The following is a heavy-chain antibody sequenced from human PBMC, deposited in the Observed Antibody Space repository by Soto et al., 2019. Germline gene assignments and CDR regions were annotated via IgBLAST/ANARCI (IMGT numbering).Heavy chain of an antibody. CDR2: IYYSGRT. V-gene: IGHV4-39*07. Sequence: PSETLSLTCTVSGGSISRSSYYWGWIRQPPGKGLEWIGSIYYSGRTYYNPSLKSRVTISVDTSKNQFSLKLSSVTAADTAVYYCARGSSIAGLYYGMDVWGQGTTVTVSS. CDR1: GGSISRSSYY. J-gene: IGHJ6*02. D-gene: IGHD6-6*01. CDR3: ARGSSIAGLYYGMDV.